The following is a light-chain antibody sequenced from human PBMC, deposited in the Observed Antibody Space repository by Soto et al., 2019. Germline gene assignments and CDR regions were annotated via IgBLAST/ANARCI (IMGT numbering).Light chain of an antibody. J-gene: IGLJ1*01. CDR3: GSITRSSTSV. CDR2: DVT. Sequence: QSALSQPASVSWSPGQSITISCTGTSSDVGGFEYVSWYQHQPGKAPKLIIYDVTKRPSGVSNRFSGSKSGNTASLTISGIQAEDEGDYYCGSITRSSTSVFGTGTKLTVL. V-gene: IGLV2-14*01. CDR1: SSDVGGFEY.